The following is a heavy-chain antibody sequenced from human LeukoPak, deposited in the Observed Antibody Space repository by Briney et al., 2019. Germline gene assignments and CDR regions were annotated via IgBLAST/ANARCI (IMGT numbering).Heavy chain of an antibody. V-gene: IGHV3-53*01. J-gene: IGHJ6*02. CDR3: AAVTPIYYYYGMDV. CDR1: GFTVSSNY. CDR2: IYSGGST. Sequence: GGSLRLSCAASGFTVSSNYMSWVRQAPGKGLEWVSVIYSGGSTYYADSVKGRFTISRDNSKNTLYLQMNSLRAEDTAVYYCAAVTPIYYYYGMDVWGQGTTVTVSS. D-gene: IGHD4-17*01.